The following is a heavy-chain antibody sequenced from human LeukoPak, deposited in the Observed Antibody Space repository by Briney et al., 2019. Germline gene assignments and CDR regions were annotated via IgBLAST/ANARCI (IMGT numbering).Heavy chain of an antibody. Sequence: PSETLSLTCTVSGGSISSYYWSGIRQPPGKGLEWIGYIYYSGSTYYNPSLKSRVTISVDTSKNQFSLKLSSVTAADTAVYYCARVNYGSGSSVYYYYYYGMDVWGQGTTVTVSS. CDR3: ARVNYGSGSSVYYYYYYGMDV. CDR2: IYYSGST. D-gene: IGHD3-10*01. V-gene: IGHV4-30-4*01. J-gene: IGHJ6*02. CDR1: GGSISSYY.